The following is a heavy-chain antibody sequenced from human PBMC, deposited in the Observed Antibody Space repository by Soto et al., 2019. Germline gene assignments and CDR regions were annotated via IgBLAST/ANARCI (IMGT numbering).Heavy chain of an antibody. CDR1: GFTFSSYA. D-gene: IGHD2-2*01. Sequence: PGGSLRLSCAASGFTFSSYAMSWVRQAPWKGLEWVSAISGSGGSTYYADSVKGRFTISRDNSKNTLYLQMNSLRAEDTAVYYCAKDPSPAAIGNWFDPWGQGTLVTVSS. CDR2: ISGSGGST. V-gene: IGHV3-23*01. J-gene: IGHJ5*02. CDR3: AKDPSPAAIGNWFDP.